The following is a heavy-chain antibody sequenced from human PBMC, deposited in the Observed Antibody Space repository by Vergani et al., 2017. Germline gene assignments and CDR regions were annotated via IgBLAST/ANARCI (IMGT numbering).Heavy chain of an antibody. CDR3: ARDATIIDC. Sequence: QVQLVESGGGVVQPGRSLRLSCAASGFTFSSYAMHWVRQAPGKGLEWVAVISYDGSNKYYADSVKGRFNISRDNSKNTLYLQMNSLRAEDTAVYYCARDATIIDCWGQGTLVTVSS. V-gene: IGHV3-30-3*01. CDR2: ISYDGSNK. CDR1: GFTFSSYA. D-gene: IGHD5-12*01. J-gene: IGHJ4*02.